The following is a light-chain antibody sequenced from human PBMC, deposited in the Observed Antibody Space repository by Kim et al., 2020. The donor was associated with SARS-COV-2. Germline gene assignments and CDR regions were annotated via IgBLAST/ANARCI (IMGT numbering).Light chain of an antibody. CDR1: SSDVGGYNF. CDR3: SSYAGSNSLV. V-gene: IGLV2-8*01. Sequence: GQSVTISCTGTSSDVGGYNFVSWYQQHPGKAPKLMIFDVSKRPSGVPDRFSGSKSDNTASLTVSGLQAEDEADYYCSSYAGSNSLVFGGGTKLTAL. CDR2: DVS. J-gene: IGLJ3*02.